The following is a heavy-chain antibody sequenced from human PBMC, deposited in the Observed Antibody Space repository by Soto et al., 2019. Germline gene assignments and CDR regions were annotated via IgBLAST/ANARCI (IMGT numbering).Heavy chain of an antibody. Sequence: QVQLVESGGGVVQPGTSLRLSCAASGFTFSTYGMHCVRQAPGKGLDWVALIWYDGSRTHYAESVKGRFTISRDNSKNTLLLQMNSLRVEDTAVYYCAREQIGVAGSTYDYWGQGTLVTVSS. CDR1: GFTFSTYG. D-gene: IGHD6-19*01. J-gene: IGHJ4*02. V-gene: IGHV3-33*01. CDR2: IWYDGSRT. CDR3: AREQIGVAGSTYDY.